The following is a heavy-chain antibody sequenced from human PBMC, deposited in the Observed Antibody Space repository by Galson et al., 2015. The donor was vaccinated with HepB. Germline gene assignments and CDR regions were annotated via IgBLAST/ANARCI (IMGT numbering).Heavy chain of an antibody. CDR2: IHSGESTNT. D-gene: IGHD3-9*01. V-gene: IGHV3-66*01. CDR1: GFTVSSNY. CDR3: ARTDTISWYFDL. J-gene: IGHJ2*01. Sequence: SLRLSCAASGFTVSSNYMSWVRQAPGKGLEWVSIIHSGESTNTDYADPVKGRFTISRDNSKNTLYLQMNSLRAEDTAVYYCARTDTISWYFDLWGRGTLITVSS.